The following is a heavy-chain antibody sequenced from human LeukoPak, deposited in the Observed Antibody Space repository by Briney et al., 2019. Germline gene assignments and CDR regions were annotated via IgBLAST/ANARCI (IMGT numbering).Heavy chain of an antibody. V-gene: IGHV3-9*01. D-gene: IGHD3-22*01. CDR3: AKVDDSSGYGDAFDI. J-gene: IGHJ3*02. CDR1: GFTFDDYA. CDR2: ISWNSGSI. Sequence: QTGGSLRLSCAVSGFTFDDYAMHWVRQAPGKGLGWVSGISWNSGSIGYADSVKGRFTISRDNAKNALYLQMNSLRAEDTALYYCAKVDDSSGYGDAFDIWGQGTMVTVSS.